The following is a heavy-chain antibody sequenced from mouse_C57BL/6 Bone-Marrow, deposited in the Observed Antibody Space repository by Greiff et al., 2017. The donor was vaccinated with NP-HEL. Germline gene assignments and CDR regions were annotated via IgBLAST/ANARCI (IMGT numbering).Heavy chain of an antibody. D-gene: IGHD4-1*01. V-gene: IGHV7-1*01. CDR1: GFTFSDFY. J-gene: IGHJ1*03. CDR3: ARDNWDWYFDV. CDR2: SRNKANDNTT. Sequence: EVKLVESGGGLVQSGRSLRLSCATSGFTFSDFYMEWVRQAPGQGLEWIAASRNKANDNTTEYSASVKGRFIVSRDTSQSILYLQMNALRAEDTAIYYCARDNWDWYFDVWGTGTTVTVSS.